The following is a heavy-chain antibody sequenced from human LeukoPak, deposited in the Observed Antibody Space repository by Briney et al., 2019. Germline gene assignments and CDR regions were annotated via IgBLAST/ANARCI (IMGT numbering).Heavy chain of an antibody. D-gene: IGHD3-3*01. J-gene: IGHJ3*01. CDR1: GFTFSDYA. V-gene: IGHV3-30-3*01. CDR2: LSYGGTNK. CDR3: ARDRSGYANDAFDF. Sequence: PGGSLRLSCAASGFTFSDYAMHWVRQAPGKGLEWVAVLSYGGTNKYYADSVKSRFTISRDNSKNTMFLQMNSLRAEDTAVYHCARDRSGYANDAFDFWGQGTMVTVSS.